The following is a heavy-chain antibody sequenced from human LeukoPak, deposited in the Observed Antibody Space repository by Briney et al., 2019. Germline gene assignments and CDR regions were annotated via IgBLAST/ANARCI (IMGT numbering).Heavy chain of an antibody. Sequence: SQTLSLTCTVSGGSISSGDYYWSWIRQPPGKGLEWIGYIYYSGSTYYNPSLKSRVTISVDTSKNQFSLKLSSVTAADTAAYYCARSRSGYCSSTSCYALGLYYFDYWGQGTLVTVSS. J-gene: IGHJ4*02. CDR1: GGSISSGDYY. V-gene: IGHV4-30-4*01. D-gene: IGHD2-2*01. CDR2: IYYSGST. CDR3: ARSRSGYCSSTSCYALGLYYFDY.